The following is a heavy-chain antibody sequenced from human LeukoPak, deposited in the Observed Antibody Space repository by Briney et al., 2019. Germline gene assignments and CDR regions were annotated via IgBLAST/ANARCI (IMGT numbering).Heavy chain of an antibody. CDR3: ARGGDTSGHYYFEYFQH. D-gene: IGHD3-22*01. V-gene: IGHV4-38-2*02. CDR1: GYSISSGYY. J-gene: IGHJ1*01. Sequence: PSETLSLTCTVSGYSISSGYYWGWIRQPPGKGLEWIGNIYHSGSTYYNPSLKSRVTISVDTSKNQFSVKLSSVSAADTAVYYCARGGDTSGHYYFEYFQHWGQGTLVTVSS. CDR2: IYHSGST.